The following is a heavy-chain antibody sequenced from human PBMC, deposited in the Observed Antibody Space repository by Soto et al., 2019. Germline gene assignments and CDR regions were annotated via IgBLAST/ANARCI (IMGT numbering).Heavy chain of an antibody. CDR1: GYTFTSYY. Sequence: ASVKVSCKASGYTFTSYYMHWVRQAPGQGLEWMGFINPSGGSTTYAQNFQGRVTMTRDTSTGTVYMELSSLRSEDTAVYYCALPPSHGTSWYHIDYWGQGTPVTVST. D-gene: IGHD6-13*01. CDR2: INPSGGST. J-gene: IGHJ4*02. CDR3: ALPPSHGTSWYHIDY. V-gene: IGHV1-46*01.